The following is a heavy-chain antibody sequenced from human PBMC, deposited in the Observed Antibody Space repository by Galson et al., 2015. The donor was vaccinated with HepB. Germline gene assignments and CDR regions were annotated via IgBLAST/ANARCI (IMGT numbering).Heavy chain of an antibody. CDR3: ARRHLYSSSWYAFDY. CDR1: GYSFTSYW. D-gene: IGHD6-13*01. J-gene: IGHJ4*02. V-gene: IGHV5-51*01. CDR2: IYPGDSDT. Sequence: SGAEVKKPGESLQISCKGSGYSFTSYWIGWVRQMPGKGLEWMGIIYPGDSDTRYSPSFQGQVTISADKSISTAYLQWSSLKASDTAMYYCARRHLYSSSWYAFDYWGQGTLVTVSS.